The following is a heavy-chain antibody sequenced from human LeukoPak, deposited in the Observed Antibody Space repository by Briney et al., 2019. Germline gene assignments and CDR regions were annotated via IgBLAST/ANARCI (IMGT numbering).Heavy chain of an antibody. J-gene: IGHJ3*02. CDR1: GGSISSGDYY. CDR3: ARHDPLVSIAAAGMTPNAFDI. V-gene: IGHV4-30-4*01. CDR2: IYYSGST. Sequence: SETLSLTCTVSGGSISSGDYYWSWIRQPPGKGLEWIGYIYYSGSTYYNPSLRTRVTISVDTSKNQFSLKVNSVTAADSAVYYCARHDPLVSIAAAGMTPNAFDIWGQGTMVTVSS. D-gene: IGHD6-13*01.